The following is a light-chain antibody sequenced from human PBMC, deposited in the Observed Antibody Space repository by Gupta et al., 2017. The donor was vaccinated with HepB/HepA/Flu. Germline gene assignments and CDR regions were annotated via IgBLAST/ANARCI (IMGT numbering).Light chain of an antibody. CDR2: EVS. J-gene: IGLJ3*02. CDR1: SSDVGGYNY. V-gene: IGLV2-8*01. CDR3: SAYAGSNRV. Sequence: QSALTPPPSAPGSPGQSVTILCTGTSSDVGGYNYVSWYQQHPGKAPKLMIYEVSKRPSGVPDRFSGSKSGNTASLTVSGLQAEDEADYYCSAYAGSNRVFGGGTKLTVL.